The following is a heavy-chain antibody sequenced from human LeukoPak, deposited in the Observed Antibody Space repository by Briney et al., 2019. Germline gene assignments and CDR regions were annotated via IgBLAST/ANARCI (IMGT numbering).Heavy chain of an antibody. Sequence: PGGSLRLSCAASGFTFSSYSMNWVRQAPGKGLEWVSSISSSSSYIYYADSVKGRFTISRDNAKNSLYLQMNSLRAEDTAVYYCARGALMEYYYMDVWGKGTTVTVSS. D-gene: IGHD1-1*01. CDR1: GFTFSSYS. J-gene: IGHJ6*03. CDR2: ISSSSSYI. CDR3: ARGALMEYYYMDV. V-gene: IGHV3-21*01.